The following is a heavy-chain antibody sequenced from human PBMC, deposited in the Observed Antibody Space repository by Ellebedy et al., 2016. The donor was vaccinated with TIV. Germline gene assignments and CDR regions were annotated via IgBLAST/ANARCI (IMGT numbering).Heavy chain of an antibody. CDR1: GFAFDTDW. V-gene: IGHV3-7*01. J-gene: IGHJ4*02. CDR3: ARDLHFAFDY. CDR2: INQDGSDK. Sequence: PGGSLRLSCAAFGFAFDTDWMTWVRQVPGKGLEWVANINQDGSDKSYVDSVEGRFTISRDNARNSLYLQMNSLRAEDTAVYYCARDLHFAFDYWGRGTLVTVSS.